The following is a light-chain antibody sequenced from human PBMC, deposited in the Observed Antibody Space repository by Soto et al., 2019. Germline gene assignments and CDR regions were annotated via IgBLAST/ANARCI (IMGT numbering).Light chain of an antibody. V-gene: IGKV3-20*01. CDR3: QQYGSSPLFT. CDR2: GAS. J-gene: IGKJ3*01. Sequence: EIVLTQSPGTLSLSPGETATLSCRASQSVSSSYLAWYQQKPGQAPRLLIYGASSRATGIPDRFSGSGSGSDFTLTISRLEPEDFAVYYCQQYGSSPLFTFGPGTTVDIK. CDR1: QSVSSSY.